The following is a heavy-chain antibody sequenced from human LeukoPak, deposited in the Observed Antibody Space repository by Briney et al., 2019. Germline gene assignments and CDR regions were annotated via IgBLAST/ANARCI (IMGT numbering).Heavy chain of an antibody. Sequence: GGSLRLSSAASGFTFSDHYMDCVRQAPGKGLQRVGRSRSKANSYSTAYVASVQGRFTISSDESKNSLFLQMNSLKTEDTAGYCCTRGRKPYYVSCAHDYRVQGTLVTVSS. CDR3: TRGRKPYYVSCAHDY. CDR1: GFTFSDHY. D-gene: IGHD3-22*01. CDR2: SRSKANSYST. J-gene: IGHJ4*02. V-gene: IGHV3-72*01.